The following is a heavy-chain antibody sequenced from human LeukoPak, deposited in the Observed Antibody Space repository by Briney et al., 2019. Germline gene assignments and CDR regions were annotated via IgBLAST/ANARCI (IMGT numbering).Heavy chain of an antibody. D-gene: IGHD3/OR15-3a*01. V-gene: IGHV3-23*01. CDR2: ISGSGVST. J-gene: IGHJ3*02. CDR1: GFTFSGYT. Sequence: GGSLRLSCAASGFTFSGYTMSWVRQAPGKGLEWVSSISGSGVSTYYEDYVKGRFTLSRDNSKNTLYLQINSLRAEDTAVYYCAKQWRGTGDAFDIWGQGTMVTVSS. CDR3: AKQWRGTGDAFDI.